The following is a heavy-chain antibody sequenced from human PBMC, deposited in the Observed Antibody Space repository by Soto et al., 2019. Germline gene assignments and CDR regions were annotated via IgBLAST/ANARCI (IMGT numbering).Heavy chain of an antibody. D-gene: IGHD3-22*01. CDR3: ARGGYYASSGYFPPFDY. CDR1: GYTFNSYG. V-gene: IGHV1-18*04. Sequence: ASVKVSCKASGYTFNSYGFSWVRQAPGQGLEWMGWISAYHGKTNYAQKFQGRVTMTTDTSTSTAYMELRSLRSDDTAVYFCARGGYYASSGYFPPFDYWGQGTLVTVSS. J-gene: IGHJ4*02. CDR2: ISAYHGKT.